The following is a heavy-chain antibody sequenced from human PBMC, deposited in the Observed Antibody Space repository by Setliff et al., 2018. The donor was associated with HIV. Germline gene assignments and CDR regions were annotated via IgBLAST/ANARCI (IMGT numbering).Heavy chain of an antibody. CDR3: ARASVGVTGLYAFDI. D-gene: IGHD1-26*01. CDR2: INHSGSI. J-gene: IGHJ3*02. V-gene: IGHV4-34*10. CDR1: GGSFSGYS. Sequence: SETLSLTCAVYGGSFSGYSWTWIRQAPGKGLEWIGEINHSGSISYNPSLKSRVTMSVDTSKNQFSLSLRSVTAADTAFYYCARASVGVTGLYAFDIWGQGTMVTVSS.